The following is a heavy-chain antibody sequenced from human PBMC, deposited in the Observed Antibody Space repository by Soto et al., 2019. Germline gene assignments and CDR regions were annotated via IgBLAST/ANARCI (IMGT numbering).Heavy chain of an antibody. V-gene: IGHV4-61*08. CDR3: ARTTAVPNTLRSRYFFDY. Sequence: SETLSLTCAVSGGSISSGGYSWSWIRHPPGKGLEWIGYVYHSGTTNYNPSLKSRVTISVDLSKNQFSLRLSSVTTADTALYYCARTTAVPNTLRSRYFFDYWGQGTLVTVSS. D-gene: IGHD4-17*01. J-gene: IGHJ4*02. CDR2: VYHSGTT. CDR1: GGSISSGGYS.